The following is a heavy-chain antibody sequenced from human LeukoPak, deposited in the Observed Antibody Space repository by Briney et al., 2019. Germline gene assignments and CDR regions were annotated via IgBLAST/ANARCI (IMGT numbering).Heavy chain of an antibody. J-gene: IGHJ4*02. CDR1: GFTFSSYA. CDR3: ARVHDSSGSWDY. CDR2: ISGSGGST. D-gene: IGHD3-22*01. Sequence: GGSLRLSCAASGFTFSSYAMSWVRQAPGKGLEWVSAISGSGGSTYYADSVKGRLTISRDNSKNTLYLQMNSLRAEDTAVYYCARVHDSSGSWDYWGQGTLVTVSS. V-gene: IGHV3-23*01.